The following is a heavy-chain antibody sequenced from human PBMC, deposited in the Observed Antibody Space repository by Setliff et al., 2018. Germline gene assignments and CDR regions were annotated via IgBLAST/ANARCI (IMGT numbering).Heavy chain of an antibody. Sequence: PGGSLRLSCAASGFTFDDYAMSWVRQAPGKGLEWVSAISGSGGSTYYADSVKGRFTISRDNAKNSLYLQMNSLRAEDTAVYYCARESSSSGWYRGYFDYWGQGTLVTVSS. CDR1: GFTFDDYA. D-gene: IGHD6-19*01. CDR3: ARESSSSGWYRGYFDY. J-gene: IGHJ4*02. CDR2: ISGSGGST. V-gene: IGHV3-23*01.